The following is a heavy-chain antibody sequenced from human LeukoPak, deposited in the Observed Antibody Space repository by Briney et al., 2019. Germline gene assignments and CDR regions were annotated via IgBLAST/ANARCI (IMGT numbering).Heavy chain of an antibody. Sequence: ASVKVSCKASGYTFTIYYMHWVRQAPGQGLEWMGIINPSGGGTSYAQKFQGRVTMTRDTSTSTVYMELCSLRSEDTAVYYCARAFSLNWFDPWGQGTLVTVSS. D-gene: IGHD3-3*01. CDR1: GYTFTIYY. J-gene: IGHJ5*02. CDR3: ARAFSLNWFDP. V-gene: IGHV1-46*03. CDR2: INPSGGGT.